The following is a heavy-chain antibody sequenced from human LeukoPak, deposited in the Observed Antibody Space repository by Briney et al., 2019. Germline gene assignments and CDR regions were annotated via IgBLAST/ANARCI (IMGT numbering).Heavy chain of an antibody. J-gene: IGHJ3*02. CDR1: GYSFTSYW. CDR3: TRPSRSYAFDI. CDR2: IYPGDSDT. V-gene: IGHV5-51*01. Sequence: GESLKISCKGSGYSFTSYWIGWVRQMPGKGLEWMGIIYPGDSDTRYSPSFQGQVTISADKSINTAYLEWSSLKASDTAMYFCTRPSRSYAFDIWGQGTMATVSS.